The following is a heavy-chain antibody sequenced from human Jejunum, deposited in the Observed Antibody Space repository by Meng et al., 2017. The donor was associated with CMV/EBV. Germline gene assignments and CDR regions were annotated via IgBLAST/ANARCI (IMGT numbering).Heavy chain of an antibody. D-gene: IGHD6-19*01. CDR1: FSSYA. Sequence: FSSYAMSWVRQAPGKGLEWVSAISGSGDSTYYADSVKGRFTISRDNSKNTLYLQMNSLKAEDTAVYYCAKALMYSSGYYYYGMDVWGQGTTVTVSS. CDR2: ISGSGDST. CDR3: AKALMYSSGYYYYGMDV. V-gene: IGHV3-23*01. J-gene: IGHJ6*02.